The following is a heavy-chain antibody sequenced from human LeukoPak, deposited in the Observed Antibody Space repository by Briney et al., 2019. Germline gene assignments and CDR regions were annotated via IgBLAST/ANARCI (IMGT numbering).Heavy chain of an antibody. CDR1: GFLFSSYW. J-gene: IGHJ4*02. CDR3: TRVGYIDEGIDY. D-gene: IGHD5-24*01. CDR2: IKQDGSKK. V-gene: IGHV3-7*04. Sequence: AGGSLRLSCVASGFLFSSYWMTWVRQAPGKGLEWVANIKQDGSKKSYVDSVKGRFTISRDNAKNSLYLQMNSPRAEDTAIYYCTRVGYIDEGIDYWGQGTLVTVSS.